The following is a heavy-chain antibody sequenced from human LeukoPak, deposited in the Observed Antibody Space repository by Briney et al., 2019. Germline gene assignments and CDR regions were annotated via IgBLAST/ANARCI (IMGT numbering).Heavy chain of an antibody. D-gene: IGHD2-2*01. CDR1: GGSISSYY. CDR2: IYYSGST. Sequence: KPSETLSLTCTVSGGSISSYYWSWIRQPPGKGLEWIGYIYYSGSTNYNPSLKSRVTISVDTPKNQFSLKLSSVTAADTAVYYCARHTEETYCSSTSCYPYYYYGMDVWGQGTTVTVSS. V-gene: IGHV4-59*08. CDR3: ARHTEETYCSSTSCYPYYYYGMDV. J-gene: IGHJ6*02.